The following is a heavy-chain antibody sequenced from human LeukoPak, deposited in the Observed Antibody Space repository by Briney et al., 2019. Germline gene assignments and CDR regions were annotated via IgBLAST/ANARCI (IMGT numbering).Heavy chain of an antibody. V-gene: IGHV3-74*01. D-gene: IGHD1-1*01. CDR1: GFTFSTYW. CDR2: ISRDGTDT. CDR3: GRVAYTLDAFDI. Sequence: PAGGSLRLSCAASGFTFSTYWMHWVRQAPGKGLVWVSRISRDGTDTRYADSVQGRFTISRDNAKNTVYLQMNSLRAEDTAVYYCGRVAYTLDAFDIWGQGALVTVAS. J-gene: IGHJ3*02.